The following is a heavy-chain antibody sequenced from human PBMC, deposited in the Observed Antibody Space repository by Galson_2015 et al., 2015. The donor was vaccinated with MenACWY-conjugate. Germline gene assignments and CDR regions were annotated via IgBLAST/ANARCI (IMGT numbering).Heavy chain of an antibody. CDR3: ARRNHGQAFDY. CDR2: ISPYNGNT. D-gene: IGHD5-24*01. Sequence: SVKVSCKASAYTFINYGISWVRQAPGQGLEWMGWISPYNGNTNSAQKLQGRVTMTTDTSTSTAYMELRSLRSDDTAVYYCARRNHGQAFDYWGQGPLVTVSS. CDR1: AYTFINYG. J-gene: IGHJ4*02. V-gene: IGHV1-18*01.